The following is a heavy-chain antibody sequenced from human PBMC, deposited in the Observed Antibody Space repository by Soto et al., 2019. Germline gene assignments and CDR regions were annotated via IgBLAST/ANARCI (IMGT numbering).Heavy chain of an antibody. Sequence: GGSLRLSCAASGFIVTSNYMSWVRQAPGKGLEWVSVIYSDGTTNYAESVKGRFTISRDKSKNTVFLQMSSLRAEDTAVYYCAKGGPGASSGLFESWGQGTLVTVSS. CDR2: IYSDGTT. V-gene: IGHV3-53*01. J-gene: IGHJ4*02. CDR1: GFIVTSNY. D-gene: IGHD3-10*01. CDR3: AKGGPGASSGLFES.